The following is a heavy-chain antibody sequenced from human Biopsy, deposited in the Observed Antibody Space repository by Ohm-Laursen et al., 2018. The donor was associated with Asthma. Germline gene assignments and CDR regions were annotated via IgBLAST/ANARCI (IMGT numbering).Heavy chain of an antibody. CDR3: VRDGTDDAFDI. CDR1: GFSFSNFA. J-gene: IGHJ3*02. V-gene: IGHV3-30*01. Sequence: RSLRLSCTASGFSFSNFAIHWVHQAPGKGLEWVGVISKDASTQDYADSVKGRFTMARDNSKNTLDLQMNSLREEDTAVYYCVRDGTDDAFDIWGQGTVVSVSS. D-gene: IGHD1-1*01. CDR2: ISKDASTQ.